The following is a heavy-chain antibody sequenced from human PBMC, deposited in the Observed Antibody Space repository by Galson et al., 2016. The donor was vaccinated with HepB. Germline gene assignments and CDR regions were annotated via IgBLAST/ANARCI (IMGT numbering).Heavy chain of an antibody. Sequence: SLRLSCAASGFTFTNYAMAWVRQAPGKGLEWVTTITGSGTYTYYADSVKGRFIVSRDNSKNTLYLQMNSLRAEDTAVYFCSKDRTVAANPWGSWGQGTLVTVSS. D-gene: IGHD3-16*01. CDR2: ITGSGTYT. V-gene: IGHV3-23*01. CDR3: SKDRTVAANPWGS. CDR1: GFTFTNYA. J-gene: IGHJ5*02.